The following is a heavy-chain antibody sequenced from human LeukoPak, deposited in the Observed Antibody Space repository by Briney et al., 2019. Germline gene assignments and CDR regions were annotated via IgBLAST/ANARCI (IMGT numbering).Heavy chain of an antibody. D-gene: IGHD2-15*01. V-gene: IGHV3-30-3*01. CDR1: GFTFSSYA. Sequence: GRSLRLSCAASGFTFSSYAMHWVRQAPGKGLEWVAVISYDGSNKYYADSVKGRFTISRDNSKNTLYLQMNSLRAEDTAVYYCATEFIVVVRGSDLEYWGQGTLVTVSS. CDR2: ISYDGSNK. CDR3: ATEFIVVVRGSDLEY. J-gene: IGHJ4*02.